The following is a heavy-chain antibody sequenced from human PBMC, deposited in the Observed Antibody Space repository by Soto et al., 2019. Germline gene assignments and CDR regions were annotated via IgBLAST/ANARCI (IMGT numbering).Heavy chain of an antibody. CDR2: IYWDDDK. Sequence: QITLKESGPTLVNPTQTLTLTCTFSGFSLSTSGVGVGWIRQPPGKALEWLALIYWDDDKRYSPSLKSRLTITKDASKNQVVLTMTNMDPVDTATDYCARRYIWGSYRYNYFDYWGQGTLVTVSS. V-gene: IGHV2-5*02. CDR1: GFSLSTSGVG. J-gene: IGHJ4*02. CDR3: ARRYIWGSYRYNYFDY. D-gene: IGHD3-16*02.